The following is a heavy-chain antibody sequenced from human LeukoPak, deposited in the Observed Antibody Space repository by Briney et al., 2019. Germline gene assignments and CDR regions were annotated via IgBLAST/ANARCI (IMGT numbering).Heavy chain of an antibody. CDR3: ARDILKCHWYFDH. Sequence: SQTLSLTCAVSGGSISSGGYSWSWVRQPPGKGLEWIGYIYHSGSTYYNPSLKSRVTISVDRSKNQFSLKLSSVTAADTAVYYCARDILKCHWYFDHWGRGTLVTVSS. J-gene: IGHJ2*01. CDR1: GGSISSGGYS. V-gene: IGHV4-30-2*01. D-gene: IGHD2-15*01. CDR2: IYHSGST.